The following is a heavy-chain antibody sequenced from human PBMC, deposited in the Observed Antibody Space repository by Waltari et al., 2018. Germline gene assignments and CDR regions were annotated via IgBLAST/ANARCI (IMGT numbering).Heavy chain of an antibody. CDR2: VYYSGST. D-gene: IGHD6-25*01. CDR1: GESRKTYY. J-gene: IGHJ2*01. V-gene: IGHV4-59*01. CDR3: ARGEAAVNWHFDL. Sequence: SGPGLVRTSETLSPQCTVSGESRKTYYWNWIRQSPGKGLEWIGFVYYSGSTNFNPSFGSRVNMSVDTSENQCSLRLTSVTAADTAVYYCARGEAAVNWHFDLWGRGTLVTVSS.